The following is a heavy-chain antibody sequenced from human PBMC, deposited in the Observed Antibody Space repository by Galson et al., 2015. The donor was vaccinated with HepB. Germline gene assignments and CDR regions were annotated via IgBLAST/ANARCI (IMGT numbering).Heavy chain of an antibody. CDR2: ISGNGNTI. D-gene: IGHD3-10*01. CDR1: GFILSDYS. V-gene: IGHV3-11*01. Sequence: SLRPSCAASGFILSDYSLSWIRQAPGKGLEWVSYISGNGNTIYYADSVKGRFTISRDNAKKSLYLQMNSLRAEDTAKYFCLRDAGWFDPWGQGTLVTVSS. CDR3: LRDAGWFDP. J-gene: IGHJ5*02.